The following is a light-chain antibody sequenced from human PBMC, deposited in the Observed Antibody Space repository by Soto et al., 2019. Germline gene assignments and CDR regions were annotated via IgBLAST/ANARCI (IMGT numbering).Light chain of an antibody. Sequence: EIVMTQSPATLSVSPGDRVTLSCRASQSVRSNSAWYRQKPGQAPRLLIYGASTRATGIPARFSGSGYGTEFTLTISSLQSEDSAVYYCHQYNSWPRGTFGPGTKVEIK. J-gene: IGKJ3*01. CDR1: QSVRSN. V-gene: IGKV3-15*01. CDR3: HQYNSWPRGT. CDR2: GAS.